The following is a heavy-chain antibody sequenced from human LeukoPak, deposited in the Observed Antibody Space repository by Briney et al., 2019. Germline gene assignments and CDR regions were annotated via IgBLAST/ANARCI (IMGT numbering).Heavy chain of an antibody. Sequence: ETLSLTCTVSGGSISSYYWSWIRQPPGKGLEWIGYIYYSGSTNYNPSLKSRVTISVDTSKNQFSLKLSSVTAADTAVYYCAGSVSSSWSPLDYWGQGTLVTVSS. CDR1: GGSISSYY. CDR3: AGSVSSSWSPLDY. J-gene: IGHJ4*02. V-gene: IGHV4-59*08. D-gene: IGHD6-13*01. CDR2: IYYSGST.